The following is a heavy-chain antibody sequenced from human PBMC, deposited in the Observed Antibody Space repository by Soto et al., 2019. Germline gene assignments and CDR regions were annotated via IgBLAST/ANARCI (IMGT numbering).Heavy chain of an antibody. J-gene: IGHJ6*02. CDR2: IYTSGST. V-gene: IGHV4-4*07. CDR3: ARDRGGIVVVPAAFYYYGMDV. CDR1: GGSISSYY. D-gene: IGHD2-2*01. Sequence: QVQLQESGPGLVKPSETLSLTCTVSGGSISSYYWSWIRQPAGKGLEWIGRIYTSGSTNYNPSLKSRVTMSVDTSKNQFSLKLSSVTAAETAGYYCARDRGGIVVVPAAFYYYGMDVWGQGTTVTVSS.